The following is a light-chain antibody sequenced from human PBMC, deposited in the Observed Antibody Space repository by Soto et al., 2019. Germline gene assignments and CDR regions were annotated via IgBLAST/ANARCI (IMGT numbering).Light chain of an antibody. V-gene: IGKV3-11*01. J-gene: IGKJ4*01. CDR1: QSVSSY. Sequence: EIVLTQSPATLSLSPGERATLSCRASQSVSSYLAWYQQKPGQAPRLLIYDASNRATGIPARFSGSGSGTDFTLTISSLEPEDVAVYYCQQYNNWPLTVGGGTKVDIK. CDR3: QQYNNWPLT. CDR2: DAS.